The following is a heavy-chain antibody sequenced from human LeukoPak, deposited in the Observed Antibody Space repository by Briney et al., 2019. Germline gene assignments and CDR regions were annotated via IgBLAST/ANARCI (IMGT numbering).Heavy chain of an antibody. J-gene: IGHJ4*02. CDR3: ARSGRIAAAGRIDY. CDR2: ITSTGGTI. V-gene: IGHV3-11*01. Sequence: GGSLRLSCAASGFSFSDYYMSWIRQAPGKGLEWVSYITSTGGTIYYADSVKSRFTISRDNAKNSLYLQMNSLRVEDTAVYYCARSGRIAAAGRIDYWGQGILVTVSS. D-gene: IGHD6-13*01. CDR1: GFSFSDYY.